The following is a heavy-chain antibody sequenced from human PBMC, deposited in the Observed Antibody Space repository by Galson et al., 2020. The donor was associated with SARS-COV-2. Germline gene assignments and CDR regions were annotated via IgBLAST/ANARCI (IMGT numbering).Heavy chain of an antibody. CDR2: ISYEGSKK. CDR3: AKVGQLFMVTLGGWFFEC. Sequence: GGPLRLSCTASGFIFNHYGMHCVRQAPGKGLEWVASISYEGSKKHYEDSLTGRFTIARDTSKNTLYLQMNSLRPEDTAVYYCAKVGQLFMVTLGGWFFECGGQGGLVTVSS. V-gene: IGHV3-30*18. CDR1: GFIFNHYG. J-gene: IGHJ4*02. D-gene: IGHD3-16*01.